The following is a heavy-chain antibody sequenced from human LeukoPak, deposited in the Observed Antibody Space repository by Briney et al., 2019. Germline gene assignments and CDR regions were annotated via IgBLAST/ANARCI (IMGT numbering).Heavy chain of an antibody. CDR3: AKDREWLGRNFDY. Sequence: VGSLRLTCAASGLIFRNYAMTWVRQAPGKGLEWVSSISGSDGTTYYADSVQGRFTISRDNSKNTLFLQMNSLSADDTAVYYSAKDREWLGRNFDYWGQGTQVTVSS. CDR2: ISGSDGTT. V-gene: IGHV3-23*01. D-gene: IGHD6-19*01. J-gene: IGHJ4*02. CDR1: GLIFRNYA.